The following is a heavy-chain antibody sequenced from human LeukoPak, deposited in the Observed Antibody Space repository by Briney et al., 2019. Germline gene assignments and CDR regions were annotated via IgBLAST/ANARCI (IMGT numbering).Heavy chain of an antibody. D-gene: IGHD3-22*01. CDR1: GFTFSSYA. J-gene: IGHJ1*01. CDR3: AKISAYYDSSGYLRH. V-gene: IGHV3-30*01. Sequence: PGGSLRLSCAASGFTFSSYAMHWVRQAPGKGLEWVAVISYDGSNEYYADSVKGRFTISRDNSKNTLYLQMNSLRAEDTAVYYCAKISAYYDSSGYLRHWGQGTLVTVSS. CDR2: ISYDGSNE.